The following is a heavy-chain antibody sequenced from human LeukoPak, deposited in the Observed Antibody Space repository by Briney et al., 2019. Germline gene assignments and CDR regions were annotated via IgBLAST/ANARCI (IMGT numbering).Heavy chain of an antibody. D-gene: IGHD3-22*01. J-gene: IGHJ4*02. CDR1: GYTLTESS. CDR2: FGPEDGET. Sequence: PRASVKVSCKVSGYTLTESSMHWVQQAPGKGLEWMGGFGPEDGETIYAQNFQGRVTMTEDTSTDTAYMELSSLRSEDTAVYYCATVGLIKPEYYDRSGYYYRRVLSPLDYWGQGTQVTVSS. CDR3: ATVGLIKPEYYDRSGYYYRRVLSPLDY. V-gene: IGHV1-24*01.